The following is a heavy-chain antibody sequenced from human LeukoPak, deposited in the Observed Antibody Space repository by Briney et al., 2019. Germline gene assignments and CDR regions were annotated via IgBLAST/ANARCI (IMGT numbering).Heavy chain of an antibody. CDR1: GFIFSGYH. J-gene: IGHJ4*02. Sequence: GGSLRLSCAASGFIFSGYHMNWVRQAPGKGLEWVSSISSSSSPIYYAGSVKGRFTISRDNTQKSLYLQMNSLRAEDTAVYYCAREGATAGSGYHFDYWGQGSLVTVSS. CDR2: ISSSSSPI. CDR3: AREGATAGSGYHFDY. V-gene: IGHV3-21*01. D-gene: IGHD6-13*01.